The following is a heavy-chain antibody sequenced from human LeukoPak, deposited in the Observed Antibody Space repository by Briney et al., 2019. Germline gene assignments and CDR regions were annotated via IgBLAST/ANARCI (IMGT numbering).Heavy chain of an antibody. Sequence: GASVKVSCKTSGDRFISNYIQWVRQAPGLGPEWMGWMHPGNGNTRYAEKFQGRVTMTRDTSINTAYMDLSSLRSDDTAVYYCAREGSYCVGGDCYSFDFWGQGTLITVSS. V-gene: IGHV1-2*02. CDR3: AREGSYCVGGDCYSFDF. D-gene: IGHD2-21*02. J-gene: IGHJ4*02. CDR1: GDRFISNY. CDR2: MHPGNGNT.